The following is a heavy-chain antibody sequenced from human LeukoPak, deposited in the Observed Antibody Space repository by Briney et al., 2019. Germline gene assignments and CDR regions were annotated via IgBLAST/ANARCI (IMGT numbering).Heavy chain of an antibody. J-gene: IGHJ4*02. V-gene: IGHV4-39*01. D-gene: IGHD3-22*01. CDR1: GGAITGSSYY. Sequence: SETLSLTCSVSGGAITGSSYYWGWIRPPPGKGLEWIGSLYYSGSTYYNPSLKSRVTISADMSKNQFSLKLISVTAADRAVYYCARQYYDRTGYYYFDYWDQGTLVTVSS. CDR2: LYYSGST. CDR3: ARQYYDRTGYYYFDY.